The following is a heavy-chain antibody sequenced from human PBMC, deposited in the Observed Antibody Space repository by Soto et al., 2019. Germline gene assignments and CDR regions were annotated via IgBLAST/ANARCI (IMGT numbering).Heavy chain of an antibody. J-gene: IGHJ4*02. D-gene: IGHD5-12*01. V-gene: IGHV3-74*01. Sequence: GGSLRLSCVASGFTLSSYWMHWVRQAPGKGLLWVSRINTDGSNTAYADSVKGRFTISRDNAKNTLYLQMNSLRAEDTAVYYCARGATTPDYWGQGTLVTVSS. CDR2: INTDGSNT. CDR1: GFTLSSYW. CDR3: ARGATTPDY.